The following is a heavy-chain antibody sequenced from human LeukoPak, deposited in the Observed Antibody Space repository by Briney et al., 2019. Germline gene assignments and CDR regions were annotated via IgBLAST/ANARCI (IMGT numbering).Heavy chain of an antibody. CDR2: ISYDGSNK. D-gene: IGHD3-3*01. J-gene: IGHJ4*02. CDR1: GFTFSSYG. Sequence: GGSLRLSCAASGFTFSSYGMHWVRQAPGKGLEWVAVISYDGSNKYYADSVKGRFTISRDNSKNTLYLQMNSLRAENTAVYHCAKGGKWLLSHFDYWGQGTLVTVSS. CDR3: AKGGKWLLSHFDY. V-gene: IGHV3-30*18.